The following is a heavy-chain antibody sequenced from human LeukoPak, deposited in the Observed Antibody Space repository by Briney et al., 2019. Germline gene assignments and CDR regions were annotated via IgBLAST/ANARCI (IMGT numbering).Heavy chain of an antibody. J-gene: IGHJ4*02. CDR3: ARDVRGYRRPLHY. CDR2: ISYDGSNK. D-gene: IGHD5-18*01. V-gene: IGHV3-30*03. CDR1: GFTFSSYG. Sequence: PGGSLRLSCAASGFTFSSYGMHWVRQAPGKGLEWVAVISYDGSNKYYADSVKGRFTISRDNSKNTMYLQMDSLRADDTALYYCARDVRGYRRPLHYWGQGTLVTVSS.